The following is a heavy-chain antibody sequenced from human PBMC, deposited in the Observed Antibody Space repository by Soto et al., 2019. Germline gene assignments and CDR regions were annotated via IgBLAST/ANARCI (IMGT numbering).Heavy chain of an antibody. J-gene: IGHJ4*02. CDR3: ARESPGSYGGAAFDY. D-gene: IGHD1-26*01. V-gene: IGHV3-11*05. CDR2: ISSSSSYT. Sequence: QVQLVESGGGLVKPGGSLRLSCAASGFTFSDYYMSWIHQAPGKGLEWVSYISSSSSYTNYADSVKGRFTISRDNAKNSLYLQMNSLRAEDTAVYYCARESPGSYGGAAFDYWGQGTLVTVSS. CDR1: GFTFSDYY.